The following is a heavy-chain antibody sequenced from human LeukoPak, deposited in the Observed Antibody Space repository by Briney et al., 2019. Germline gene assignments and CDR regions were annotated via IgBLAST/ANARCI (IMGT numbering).Heavy chain of an antibody. Sequence: GASLQISCKGSGYSFTGYWIGWVRQMPGKGLEWMGIIYPGDSDTRYSPSFQGQVTISADKSISTAYLQWSSLKASDTAMYYCARRGITMVRGDPSDFGMDVWGKGTTVTVSS. V-gene: IGHV5-51*01. J-gene: IGHJ6*03. CDR1: GYSFTGYW. CDR3: ARRGITMVRGDPSDFGMDV. D-gene: IGHD3-10*01. CDR2: IYPGDSDT.